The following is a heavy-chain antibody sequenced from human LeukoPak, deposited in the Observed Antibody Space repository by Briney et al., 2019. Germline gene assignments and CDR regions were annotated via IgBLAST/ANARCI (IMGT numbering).Heavy chain of an antibody. CDR2: KYARGSS. J-gene: IGHJ3*02. D-gene: IGHD2-15*01. CDR1: SGSICIFY. CDR3: ARGRYCSADICTGGDSFDI. V-gene: IGHV4-4*07. Sequence: SETLSLTCTVSSGSICIFYWSWIRHPAGRGVEWIGRKYARGSSNYNPPVQSRVTMSVDTSKNQFSLKLRSVTAADTAVYYCARGRYCSADICTGGDSFDIWGQGTMVSVSP.